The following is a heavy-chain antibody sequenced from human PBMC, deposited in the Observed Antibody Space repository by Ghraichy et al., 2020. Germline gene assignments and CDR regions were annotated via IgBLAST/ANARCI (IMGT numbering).Heavy chain of an antibody. CDR1: GFTFSDAW. Sequence: GESLNISCVVSGFTFSDAWMNWVRQAPGKGLEWVGRIKSKSDGETTDYAAPLKGRFNISRDDSKNTVFLQMNSLKVEDTAVYYCLTAPRPRYWGQGTLVTVAS. CDR3: LTAPRPRY. J-gene: IGHJ4*02. V-gene: IGHV3-15*01. CDR2: IKSKSDGETT.